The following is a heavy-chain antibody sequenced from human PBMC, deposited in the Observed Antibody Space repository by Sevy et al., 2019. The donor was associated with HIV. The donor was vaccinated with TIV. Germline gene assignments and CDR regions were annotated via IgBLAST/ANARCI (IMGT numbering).Heavy chain of an antibody. CDR1: GFTFSSYG. V-gene: IGHV3-33*01. CDR2: IWFDGNNT. J-gene: IGHJ4*02. CDR3: ARDLEFYDSGDYGPAFMPDY. Sequence: GGSLRLSCAASGFTFSSYGMHWVRQGPGKGLEWVAVIWFDGNNTYYADSVKGRFTISRDIAKNTLHLQMNSLRAEDTAVYYCARDLEFYDSGDYGPAFMPDYWGQGTLVTVSS. D-gene: IGHD4-17*01.